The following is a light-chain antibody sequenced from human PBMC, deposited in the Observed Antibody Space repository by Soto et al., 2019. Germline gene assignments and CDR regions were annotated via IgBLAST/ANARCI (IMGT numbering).Light chain of an antibody. CDR2: DAS. CDR1: QSVSIY. CDR3: QHRWT. Sequence: IVLTQSPATLSLSPGERATLSCRASQSVSIYLAWYQQKPGQAPRLLIFDASNRATGIPARFSGSGSGTDFTLTISSLEPEDFAVYCCQHRWTFGQGTKVEIK. V-gene: IGKV3-11*01. J-gene: IGKJ1*01.